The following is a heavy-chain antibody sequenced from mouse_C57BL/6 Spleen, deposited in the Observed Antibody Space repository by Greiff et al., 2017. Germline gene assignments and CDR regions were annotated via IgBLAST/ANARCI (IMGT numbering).Heavy chain of an antibody. J-gene: IGHJ3*01. D-gene: IGHD1-2*01. Sequence: VKLLESGAELVRPGASVTLSCKASGYTFTDYEMHWVKQTPVHGLEWIGAIDPETGGTAYNQKFKGKAILTADKSSSTAYMELRSLTSEDSAVYYCTRDNTLGYAWLAYGGQGTLVNGAA. V-gene: IGHV1-15*01. CDR3: TRDNTLGYAWLAY. CDR1: GYTFTDYE. CDR2: IDPETGGT.